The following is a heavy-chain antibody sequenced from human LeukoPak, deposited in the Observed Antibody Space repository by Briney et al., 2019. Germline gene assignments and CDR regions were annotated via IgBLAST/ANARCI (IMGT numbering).Heavy chain of an antibody. CDR2: ISAYNGNT. CDR3: ARDEWLRLRRAYYYYYGMDV. J-gene: IGHJ6*02. Sequence: GASVKVSCKASGYTFTSYGISWVRQAPGQGLEWMGWISAYNGNTNYAQKLQGRVTMTTDTSTSTAYMELRSLRSDDTAVYYCARDEWLRLRRAYYYYYGMDVWGQGTTVTVSS. V-gene: IGHV1-18*01. D-gene: IGHD5-12*01. CDR1: GYTFTSYG.